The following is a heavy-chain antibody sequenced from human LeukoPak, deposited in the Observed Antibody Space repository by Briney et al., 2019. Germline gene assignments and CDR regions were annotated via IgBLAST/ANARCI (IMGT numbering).Heavy chain of an antibody. D-gene: IGHD2-15*01. CDR1: GGTFSSYA. CDR3: ARLSGYCSGGSCPNCFDP. CDR2: IIPIFGTA. Sequence: GSSVKVSCTASGGTFSSYAISWVRQAPGQGLEWMGGIIPIFGTANYAQKFQGRVTITADKSTSTAYMELSSLRSEDTAVYYCARLSGYCSGGSCPNCFDPWGQGTLVTVSS. J-gene: IGHJ5*02. V-gene: IGHV1-69*06.